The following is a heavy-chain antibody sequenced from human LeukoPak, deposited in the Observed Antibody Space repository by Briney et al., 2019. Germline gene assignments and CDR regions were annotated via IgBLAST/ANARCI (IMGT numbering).Heavy chain of an antibody. Sequence: ASVKVSCKASGYTFTGYYMHWVRQAPGQGLEWMGWINPNSGGTNYAQKFQGWVTMTRDTSISTAYMELSRLRSDDTAVYYCARDLYQLPNYSYYGMDVWGQGPTVTVSS. V-gene: IGHV1-2*04. J-gene: IGHJ6*02. CDR1: GYTFTGYY. D-gene: IGHD2-2*01. CDR2: INPNSGGT. CDR3: ARDLYQLPNYSYYGMDV.